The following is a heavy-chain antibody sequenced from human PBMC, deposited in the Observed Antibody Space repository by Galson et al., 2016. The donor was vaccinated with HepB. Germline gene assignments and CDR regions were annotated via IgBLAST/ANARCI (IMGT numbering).Heavy chain of an antibody. V-gene: IGHV3-33*01. CDR2: IWYDGSNK. D-gene: IGHD6-13*01. CDR3: AREDSTRAAASFDY. J-gene: IGHJ4*02. CDR1: GFTFSSHG. Sequence: SLRLSSAASGFTFSSHGMHWVRQAPGKGLEWVALIWYDGSNKYYADSVKGRFTISRDNSKNTLYLQMHSLRAEDTAVYYCAREDSTRAAASFDYWGQGTLVTVSS.